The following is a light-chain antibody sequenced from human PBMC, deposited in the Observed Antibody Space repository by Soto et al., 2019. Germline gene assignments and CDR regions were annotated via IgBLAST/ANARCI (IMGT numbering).Light chain of an antibody. CDR3: LQRDTWLT. V-gene: IGKV3-11*01. J-gene: IGKJ4*01. Sequence: EIMLTQSPATLSLSPGERATLSCRASQSVSNYLAWYQQKPGQAPRLLIYDASNRATGIPARLSGSGSGTDFILTISSLEPEDFAVYYCLQRDTWLTFGGGTKVEIK. CDR1: QSVSNY. CDR2: DAS.